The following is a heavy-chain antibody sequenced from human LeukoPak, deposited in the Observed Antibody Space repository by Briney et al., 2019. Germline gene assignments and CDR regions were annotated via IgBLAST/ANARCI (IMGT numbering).Heavy chain of an antibody. V-gene: IGHV3-23*01. CDR1: GFTFSSYA. Sequence: GGSLRLSCAASGFTFSSYAMSWVRQAPGTGLEWVSAISSIISTTYYADSVKGRFTISRDNSKNTLYLHMNSLRAEDTAVYSCAKDRGGGVRYYDCWGQGTLVTVSS. CDR2: ISSIISTT. D-gene: IGHD3-9*01. CDR3: AKDRGGGVRYYDC. J-gene: IGHJ4*02.